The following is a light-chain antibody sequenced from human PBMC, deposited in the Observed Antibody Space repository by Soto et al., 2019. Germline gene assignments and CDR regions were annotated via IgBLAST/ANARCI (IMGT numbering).Light chain of an antibody. V-gene: IGLV1-44*01. CDR2: SNN. Sequence: QSVLTQPPSASGTPGQRVTISCSGRSSNIGSNAVNWYQQLPGTAPKLLIYSNNQRPSGVPDRFSGSKSGTSASLAISGLQSEDEGDYYCATWDDSLNALFGGGTKLTVL. CDR3: ATWDDSLNAL. J-gene: IGLJ2*01. CDR1: SSNIGSNA.